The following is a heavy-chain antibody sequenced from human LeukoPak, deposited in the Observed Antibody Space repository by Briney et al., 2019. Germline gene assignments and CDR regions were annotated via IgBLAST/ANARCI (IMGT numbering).Heavy chain of an antibody. Sequence: GGSLRLSCVASGFIFGSYAMSWVRQAPGKGLEWVSAMSGAGSSTYYADSVKGRFTISRDNSNNTLYLQMSSLRAEDTAMYYCAKTPDSSSSGFRPSFDYWGQGTLVTVSS. D-gene: IGHD6-6*01. CDR3: AKTPDSSSSGFRPSFDY. CDR1: GFIFGSYA. CDR2: MSGAGSST. J-gene: IGHJ4*02. V-gene: IGHV3-23*01.